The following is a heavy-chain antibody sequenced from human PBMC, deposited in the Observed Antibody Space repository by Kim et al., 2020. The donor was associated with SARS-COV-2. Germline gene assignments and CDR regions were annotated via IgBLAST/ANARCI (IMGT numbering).Heavy chain of an antibody. CDR1: GFTFSNYW. Sequence: GGSLRLSCAASGFTFSNYWMTWVRQAPGKGLEWVANIKQDGNEKYYVDSVKGRFTISRDNAKNSLYLQMNSLRVEDTAVYYCARALIGYSGSFDYWGQG. CDR3: ARALIGYSGSFDY. CDR2: IKQDGNEK. J-gene: IGHJ4*02. V-gene: IGHV3-7*04. D-gene: IGHD5-12*01.